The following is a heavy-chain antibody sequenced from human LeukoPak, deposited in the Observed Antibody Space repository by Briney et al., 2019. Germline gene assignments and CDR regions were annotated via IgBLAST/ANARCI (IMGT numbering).Heavy chain of an antibody. D-gene: IGHD6-13*01. CDR1: GFTFSSYA. V-gene: IGHV3-23*01. J-gene: IGHJ4*02. CDR2: ISGSGGST. CDR3: ARGDSPAATYYFDY. Sequence: PGGSLRLSCAASGFTFSSYAMSWVRQAPGKGLEWVSAISGSGGSTYYADSVKGRFTISRDNSKNTLYLQMGSLRAEDMAVYYCARGDSPAATYYFDYWGKGTLVTVSS.